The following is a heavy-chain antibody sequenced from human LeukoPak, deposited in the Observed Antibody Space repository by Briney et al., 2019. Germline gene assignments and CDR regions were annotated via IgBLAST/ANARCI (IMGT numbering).Heavy chain of an antibody. CDR2: INHSGST. CDR1: GGSFSGYY. V-gene: IGHV4-34*01. D-gene: IGHD6-19*01. CDR3: ARVVEQWLVRKYYYYYYMDV. Sequence: SETLSLNCAVYGGSFSGYYWSWIRQPPGKGLEWIGEINHSGSTNYNPSLKSRVTISVDTSKNQFSLKLSSVTAADTAVYYCARVVEQWLVRKYYYYYYMDVWGKGTTVTVSS. J-gene: IGHJ6*03.